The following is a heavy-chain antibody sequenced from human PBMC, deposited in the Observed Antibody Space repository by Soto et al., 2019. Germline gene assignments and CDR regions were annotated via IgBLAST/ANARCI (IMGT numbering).Heavy chain of an antibody. J-gene: IGHJ4*02. V-gene: IGHV3-15*01. D-gene: IGHD1-26*01. CDR2: IKSKTDGGTT. CDR1: GFTFSNAW. CDR3: TTVFWGWEPRSGVDVYYFDY. Sequence: KPGGSLRLSCAASGFTFSNAWMSWVRQAPGKGLEWVGRIKSKTDGGTTDYAAPVKGRFTISRDDSKNTLYLQMNSLKTEDTAVYYCTTVFWGWEPRSGVDVYYFDYWGQGTLVTVSS.